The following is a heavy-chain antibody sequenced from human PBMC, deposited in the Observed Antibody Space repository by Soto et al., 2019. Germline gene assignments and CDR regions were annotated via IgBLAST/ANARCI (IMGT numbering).Heavy chain of an antibody. J-gene: IGHJ3*02. D-gene: IGHD4-17*01. Sequence: GGSLRLSCAASGFTFSDYYMSWIRQAPGKGLEWVSYTSSSGSTIYYADSVKSQFTISRDNAKNSLYLQMNSLRAEDTAVYYCARERLRWETGAFDIWGQGTMVTVSS. V-gene: IGHV3-11*01. CDR2: TSSSGSTI. CDR3: ARERLRWETGAFDI. CDR1: GFTFSDYY.